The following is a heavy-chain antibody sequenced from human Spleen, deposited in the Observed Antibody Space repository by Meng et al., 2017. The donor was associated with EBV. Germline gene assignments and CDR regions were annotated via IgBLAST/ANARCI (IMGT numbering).Heavy chain of an antibody. V-gene: IGHV4-39*07. Sequence: QGQLQESGPGLVKPAETLALTCTVSGGSVSSGSSYWSWIRQSPGKGQEWIGSCSHSGTSFYNPSLKSRVTTSLDTSKNQFSLNLRSVTAADTAVYFCARDLGNILTGRKGVYDYWGQGTLVTVSS. D-gene: IGHD3-9*01. J-gene: IGHJ4*02. CDR1: GGSVSSGSSY. CDR2: CSHSGTS. CDR3: ARDLGNILTGRKGVYDY.